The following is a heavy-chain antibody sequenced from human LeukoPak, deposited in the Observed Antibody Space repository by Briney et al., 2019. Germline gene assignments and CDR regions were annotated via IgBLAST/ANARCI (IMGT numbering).Heavy chain of an antibody. D-gene: IGHD3-16*02. CDR1: GFIFSSFG. CDR3: AKGAYDYVWGSYHNFDY. Sequence: PGGSLRLSCTASGFIFSSFGMHWVRQAPGKGLEWVAVISNDGGNIYHADSVKGRFPISRDNSRNTLYLQMNSLRVDDTAMYYCAKGAYDYVWGSYHNFDYWGQGTLVTVSS. J-gene: IGHJ4*02. V-gene: IGHV3-30*18. CDR2: ISNDGGNI.